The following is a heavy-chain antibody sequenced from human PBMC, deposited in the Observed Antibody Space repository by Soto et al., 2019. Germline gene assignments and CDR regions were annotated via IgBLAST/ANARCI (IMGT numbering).Heavy chain of an antibody. V-gene: IGHV3-33*01. CDR1: GFTFSSYG. Sequence: QVQLVESGGGVVQPGRSLRLSCAASGFTFSSYGMHWVRQAPGKGLEWVAVIWYDGSNKYYADSVKGRFTISRDNSKNTLYLQMNSLRAEDTAVYYCASDVDTAMDYYYYGMDVWGQGTTVTVSS. J-gene: IGHJ6*02. CDR3: ASDVDTAMDYYYYGMDV. CDR2: IWYDGSNK. D-gene: IGHD5-18*01.